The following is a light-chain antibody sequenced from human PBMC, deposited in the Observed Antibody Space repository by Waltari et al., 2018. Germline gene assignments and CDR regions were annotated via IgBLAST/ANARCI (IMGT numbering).Light chain of an antibody. Sequence: DIQMTQSPSSLSASVGDRVTITCRASQSISNYLNWYQQKPGQAPNLLIYATSSLQSGVPSRFTGSGSGTDFTLTISSLQPEYFATYYCQQSYGTLWTFGQGTKVEI. V-gene: IGKV1-39*01. CDR1: QSISNY. CDR3: QQSYGTLWT. CDR2: ATS. J-gene: IGKJ1*01.